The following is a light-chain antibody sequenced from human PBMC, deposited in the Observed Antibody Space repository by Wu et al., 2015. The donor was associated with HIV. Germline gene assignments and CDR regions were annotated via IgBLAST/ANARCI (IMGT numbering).Light chain of an antibody. J-gene: IGKJ5*01. CDR1: QSVSSY. CDR3: QQRSNWPV. Sequence: EIVLTQSPGTLSLSLGERATLSCRASQSVSSYLAWYQQKPGQAPRLLIYDASNRATGIPARFSGSGSGTDFTLTISSLEPEDFAVYYCQQRSNWPVFGQGTRLEIK. CDR2: DAS. V-gene: IGKV3-11*01.